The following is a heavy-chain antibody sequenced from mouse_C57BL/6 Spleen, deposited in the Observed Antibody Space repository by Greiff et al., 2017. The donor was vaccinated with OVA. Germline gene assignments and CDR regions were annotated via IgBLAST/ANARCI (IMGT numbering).Heavy chain of an antibody. D-gene: IGHD2-1*01. V-gene: IGHV14-4*01. CDR3: TTDYGNYGFAY. Sequence: EVQRVESGAELVRPGASVKLSCTASGFNIKDDYMHWVKQRPEQGLEWIGWIDPENGDTEYASKFQGKATITADTSSNTAYLQLSSLTSEDTAVYYCTTDYGNYGFAYWGQGTLVTVSA. J-gene: IGHJ3*01. CDR2: IDPENGDT. CDR1: GFNIKDDY.